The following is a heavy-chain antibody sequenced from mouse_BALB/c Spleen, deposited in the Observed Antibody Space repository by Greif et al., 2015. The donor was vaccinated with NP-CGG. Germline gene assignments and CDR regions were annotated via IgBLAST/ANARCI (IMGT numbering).Heavy chain of an antibody. V-gene: IGHV7-3*02. CDR2: IRNKANGYTT. Sequence: EVQGVESGGGLVQPGGSLRLSCATSGFTFTDYYMSWVRQPPGKALEWLGFIRNKANGYTTEYSASVKGRFTIYRDNSQSILYLQMNTLRAEDSATYYCAREGGLRLDAMDYWGQGTSVTVSS. D-gene: IGHD2-4*01. CDR3: AREGGLRLDAMDY. J-gene: IGHJ4*01. CDR1: GFTFTDYY.